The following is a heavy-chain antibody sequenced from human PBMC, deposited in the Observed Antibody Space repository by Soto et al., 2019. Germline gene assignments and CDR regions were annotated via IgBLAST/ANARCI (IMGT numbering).Heavy chain of an antibody. CDR1: GGSFSGYY. CDR2: INHSGST. Sequence: PSETLSLTCAVYGGSFSGYYWSWIRQPPGKGLEWIGEINHSGSTNYNPSLKSRVTISVDTSKNQFSLKLSSVTAADTAVYYCARAYSSGYYFRLDPWDQGTLVTVSS. CDR3: ARAYSSGYYFRLDP. V-gene: IGHV4-34*01. J-gene: IGHJ5*02. D-gene: IGHD3-22*01.